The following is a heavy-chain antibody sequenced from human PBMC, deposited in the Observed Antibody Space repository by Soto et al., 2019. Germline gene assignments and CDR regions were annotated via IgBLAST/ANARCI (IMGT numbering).Heavy chain of an antibody. CDR3: AREGGPTTVTTNNWFDP. V-gene: IGHV4-31*03. Sequence: PSETLSLTCTVSGGSISSGGYYWSWIRQHPGKGLEWIGYIYYSGSTYYNPSLKSRVTISVDTSKNQFSLKLSSVTAADTAVYYCAREGGPTTVTTNNWFDPWGQGTLVTVSS. CDR2: IYYSGST. CDR1: GGSISSGGYY. J-gene: IGHJ5*02. D-gene: IGHD4-17*01.